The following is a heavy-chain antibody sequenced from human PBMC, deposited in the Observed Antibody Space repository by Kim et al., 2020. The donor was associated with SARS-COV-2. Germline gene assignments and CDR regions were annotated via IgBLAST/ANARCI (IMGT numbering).Heavy chain of an antibody. D-gene: IGHD5-12*01. Sequence: KYYADTVKGRFTISRDNSKNTLYLQMNSLRAEDTAVYYCAKQMATTEFDYWGQGTLVTVSS. CDR2: K. CDR3: AKQMATTEFDY. J-gene: IGHJ4*02. V-gene: IGHV3-30*02.